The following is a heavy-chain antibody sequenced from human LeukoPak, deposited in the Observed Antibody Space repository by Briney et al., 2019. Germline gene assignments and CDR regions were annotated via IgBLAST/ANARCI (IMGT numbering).Heavy chain of an antibody. CDR2: IWYDGSNE. CDR3: ARSLGYCSAGSCFPFDY. Sequence: GGSLRLSCAASGFTFSNYGMHWVRQAPGKGLQWVAVIWYDGSNEYYTGSVKGRFTISRDNAHNTLYLQMNSLRAEDTAVYYCARSLGYCSAGSCFPFDYWGQGTLVTVSS. J-gene: IGHJ4*02. V-gene: IGHV3-33*08. D-gene: IGHD2-15*01. CDR1: GFTFSNYG.